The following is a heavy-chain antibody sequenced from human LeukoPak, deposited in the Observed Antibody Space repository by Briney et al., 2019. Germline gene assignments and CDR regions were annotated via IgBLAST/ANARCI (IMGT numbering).Heavy chain of an antibody. J-gene: IGHJ4*02. CDR3: ARDPGEFQFDY. Sequence: SETLSLTCTVSGGSISSSSYYWSWIRQPPGKGLEWIGYIYYSGSTYYNPSLKSRVTISVDTSKNQFSLKLSSVTAADTAVYYCARDPGEFQFDYWGQGTLVTVSS. V-gene: IGHV4-30-4*08. CDR2: IYYSGST. CDR1: GGSISSSSYY. D-gene: IGHD3-10*01.